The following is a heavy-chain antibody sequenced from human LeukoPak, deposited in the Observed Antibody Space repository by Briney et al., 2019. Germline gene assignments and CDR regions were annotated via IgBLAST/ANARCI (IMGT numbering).Heavy chain of an antibody. CDR2: IKSKTDGGTT. D-gene: IGHD3-10*01. Sequence: PGGSLRLSCAASGFTFSNAWMSWVRQAPGKGLEWVGRIKSKTDGGTTDYAAPVKGRFTISRDDSKNTLYLQMNSLKTEDTAVYYCTTDRSVLLWFGELSQSDYWGQGTLVTVSS. CDR3: TTDRSVLLWFGELSQSDY. V-gene: IGHV3-15*01. CDR1: GFTFSNAW. J-gene: IGHJ4*02.